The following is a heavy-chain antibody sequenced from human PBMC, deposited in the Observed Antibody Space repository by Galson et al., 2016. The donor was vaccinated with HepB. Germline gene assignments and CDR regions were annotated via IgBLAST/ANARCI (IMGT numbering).Heavy chain of an antibody. D-gene: IGHD2-2*01. J-gene: IGHJ1*01. Sequence: SLRLSCAASGFTFSTYSMNWVRQAPWKGLEWVSFISITSGYKYYADSLKGRVTISRDNAKNSLYLQMNSLRAEDTAVYYCSRDPHRYALQLWGQGTLVTVSS. CDR3: SRDPHRYALQL. CDR2: ISITSGYK. CDR1: GFTFSTYS. V-gene: IGHV3-21*01.